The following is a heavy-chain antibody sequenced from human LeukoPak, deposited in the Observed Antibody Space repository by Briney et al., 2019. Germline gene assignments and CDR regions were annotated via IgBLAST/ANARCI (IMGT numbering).Heavy chain of an antibody. V-gene: IGHV3-73*01. CDR2: IRSKANSYAT. D-gene: IGHD1-26*01. CDR1: GFTFSGSA. CDR3: TREWEPSGPYGMDV. J-gene: IGHJ6*02. Sequence: GGSLKLSCAASGFTFSGSAMHWVRQASGKGLEWVGRIRSKANSYATAYAASVKGRFTISRDDSKNTAYLQMNSLKTEDTAVYYCTREWEPSGPYGMDVWGQGTTVTVSS.